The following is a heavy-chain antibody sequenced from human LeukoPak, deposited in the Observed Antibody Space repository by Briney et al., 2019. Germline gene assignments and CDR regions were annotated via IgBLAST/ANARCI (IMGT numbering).Heavy chain of an antibody. D-gene: IGHD2-8*02. CDR3: ARRVRLTDYLDY. V-gene: IGHV4-39*01. CDR2: IYYSGST. CDR1: GGSISTSSYC. Sequence: SETLSLTCTVSGGSISTSSYCWGWIRQPPGKGLEWIGSIYYSGSTYSNPSLKSRVTISVDTSKNQYALKLSSVTAADTAGYYCARRVRLTDYLDYWGQGTLVTVSS. J-gene: IGHJ4*02.